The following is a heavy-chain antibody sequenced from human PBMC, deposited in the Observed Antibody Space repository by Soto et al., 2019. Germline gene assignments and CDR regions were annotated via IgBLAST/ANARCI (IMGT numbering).Heavy chain of an antibody. Sequence: GSLRLSCAASGFTFSSYSMNWVRQAPGKGLEWVSYISSSSTIYYADSVKGRFTISRDNAKNSLYLQMNSLRAEDTAVYYCARADIVVVVAAIPHNWFDPWGQGTLVTVSS. J-gene: IGHJ5*02. D-gene: IGHD2-15*01. V-gene: IGHV3-48*01. CDR1: GFTFSSYS. CDR2: ISSSSTI. CDR3: ARADIVVVVAAIPHNWFDP.